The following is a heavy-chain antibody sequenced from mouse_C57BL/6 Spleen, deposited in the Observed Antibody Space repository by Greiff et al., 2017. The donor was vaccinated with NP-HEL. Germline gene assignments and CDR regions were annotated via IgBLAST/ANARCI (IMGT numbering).Heavy chain of an antibody. CDR1: GYTFTSYW. V-gene: IGHV1-64*01. CDR2: IHPNSGST. J-gene: IGHJ3*01. D-gene: IGHD2-2*01. Sequence: QVQLQQPGAELVKPGASVKLSCKASGYTFTSYWMHWVKQRPGQGLEWIGMIHPNSGSTNYNEKFKSKATLTVDKSSSTAYMQLSSLTSEDSAVDYCARTPPMVTAGGFAYWGQGTLVTVSA. CDR3: ARTPPMVTAGGFAY.